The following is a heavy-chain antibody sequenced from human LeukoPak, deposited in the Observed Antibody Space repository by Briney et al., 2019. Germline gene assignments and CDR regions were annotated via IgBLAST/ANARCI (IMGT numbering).Heavy chain of an antibody. J-gene: IGHJ3*02. CDR3: GRVLGPDAFDI. Sequence: SETLSLTCAVSGGSISSGGYSWSWIRQPPGKGLEWIGYIYHSGSTYYNPSLKSRVTISVDRSKNQFSLKLSSVTAADTAVYYWGRVLGPDAFDIWGQGTMVTVSS. CDR2: IYHSGST. CDR1: GGSISSGGYS. V-gene: IGHV4-30-2*01.